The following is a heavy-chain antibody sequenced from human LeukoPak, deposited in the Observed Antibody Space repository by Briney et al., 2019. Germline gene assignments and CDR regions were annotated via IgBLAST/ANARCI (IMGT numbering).Heavy chain of an antibody. Sequence: PGGSXXLSCAASGFTVSSNYMSWGRQAPGKGLEGVSVIYSGGNTYYADSVEGRFTISRDNSKNTLYLQMNSLRAEDTAVYYCARGTQWFNGFDYWGQGTLVTVSP. CDR3: ARGTQWFNGFDY. CDR1: GFTVSSNY. J-gene: IGHJ4*02. V-gene: IGHV3-53*01. CDR2: IYSGGNT. D-gene: IGHD2-8*01.